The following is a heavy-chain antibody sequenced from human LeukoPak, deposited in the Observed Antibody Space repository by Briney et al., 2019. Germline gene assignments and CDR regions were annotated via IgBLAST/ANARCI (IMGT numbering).Heavy chain of an antibody. CDR3: ARGQAGYSYDKGLWYFDL. CDR2: IYYSGST. J-gene: IGHJ2*01. CDR1: GGSISSSSYY. D-gene: IGHD5-18*01. V-gene: IGHV4-39*07. Sequence: SETLSLTCTVSGGSISSSSYYWGWIRQPPGKGLEWIGSIYYSGSTHYNPSLKSRVTISVDTSKNQFSLKLTSVTAADTAVYYCARGQAGYSYDKGLWYFDLWGRGTLVTVSS.